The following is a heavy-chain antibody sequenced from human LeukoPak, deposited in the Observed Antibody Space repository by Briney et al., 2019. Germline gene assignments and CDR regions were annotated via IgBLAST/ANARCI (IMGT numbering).Heavy chain of an antibody. CDR1: GGTFSSYA. CDR3: ASSSKGSYYYVYFQH. Sequence: ASVKVSCKASGGTFSSYAISWVRQAPGQELEWMGGIIPIFGTANYAQKFQGRVTITAGESTSTAYMELSSLRSEDTAVYYCASSSKGSYYYVYFQHWGQGTLVTASS. CDR2: IIPIFGTA. V-gene: IGHV1-69*13. D-gene: IGHD3-22*01. J-gene: IGHJ1*01.